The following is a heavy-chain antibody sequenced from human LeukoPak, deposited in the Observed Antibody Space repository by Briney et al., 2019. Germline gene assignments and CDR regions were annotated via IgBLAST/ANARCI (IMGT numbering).Heavy chain of an antibody. CDR1: GYTFTSYY. CDR2: INPSGGST. V-gene: IGHV1-46*01. CDR3: ARTTIVGASDY. Sequence: GASVKVSCKASGYTFTSYYMHWVRQAPGQGLEWMAIINPSGGSTSYAQKFQGRVTMTRDMSTSTVYMELSSLRSEDTAVYYCARTTIVGASDYWGQGTLVTVSS. J-gene: IGHJ4*02. D-gene: IGHD1-26*01.